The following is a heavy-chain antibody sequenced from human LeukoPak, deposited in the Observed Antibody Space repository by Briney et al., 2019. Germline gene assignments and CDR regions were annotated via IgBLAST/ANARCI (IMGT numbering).Heavy chain of an antibody. CDR1: GFTVSSNY. D-gene: IGHD1-26*01. CDR3: ARLDYSGGFYFDY. V-gene: IGHV3-53*01. J-gene: IGHJ4*02. CDR2: IYSGGST. Sequence: PGGSLRLSCAASGFTVSSNYMSWVRQAPGKGLEWVSVIYSGGSTYYADSVKGPFTISRDNSKNTLYLQMNSLRAEDTAVCYCARLDYSGGFYFDYWGQGTLVTVSS.